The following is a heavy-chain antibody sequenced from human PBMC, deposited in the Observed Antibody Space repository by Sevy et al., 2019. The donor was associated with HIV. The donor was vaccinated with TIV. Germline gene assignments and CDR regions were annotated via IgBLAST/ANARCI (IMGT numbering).Heavy chain of an antibody. CDR3: AHSRDGFGDLLRFDY. Sequence: SGPTLVNPTQTLTLTCTFSGFSLTTSGPGVAWIRQPPGKALEWLALIYWDDDQRYSPSLKSRLTITKDTSKNQVVLTMTNMDPVDTGTYFCAHSRDGFGDLLRFDYWGQGTLVTVSS. J-gene: IGHJ4*02. CDR2: IYWDDDQ. V-gene: IGHV2-5*02. CDR1: GFSLTTSGPG. D-gene: IGHD3-10*01.